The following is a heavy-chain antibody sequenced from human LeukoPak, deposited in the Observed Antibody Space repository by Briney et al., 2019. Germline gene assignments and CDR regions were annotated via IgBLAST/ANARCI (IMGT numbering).Heavy chain of an antibody. CDR1: GFIFDDHG. V-gene: IGHV3-20*04. CDR2: INWNGGST. CDR3: ARGRSSNSDAFDI. J-gene: IGHJ3*02. D-gene: IGHD6-13*01. Sequence: GGSLRLSCAASGFIFDDHGMSWVRQGPGKGLEWVSGINWNGGSTGYEGSVAGRFTISRDNAKNSLYLQMNRLRAEDTALYYWARGRSSNSDAFDIWGQGTMVTVSS.